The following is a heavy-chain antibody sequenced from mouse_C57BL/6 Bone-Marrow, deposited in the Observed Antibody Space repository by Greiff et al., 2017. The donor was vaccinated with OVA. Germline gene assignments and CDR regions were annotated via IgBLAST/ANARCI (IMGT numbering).Heavy chain of an antibody. D-gene: IGHD1-1*01. J-gene: IGHJ3*01. CDR3: AKHGNYGSSFAY. CDR1: GFSLTSYG. Sequence: VKLQGSGPGLVAPSQSLSITCTVSGFSLTSYGVDWVRQPPGKGLEWLGVIWGGGSTNYNSALMSRLSISKDNSKSQVFLKMNSLQTDDTAMYYCAKHGNYGSSFAYWGQGTLVTVSA. CDR2: IWGGGST. V-gene: IGHV2-9*01.